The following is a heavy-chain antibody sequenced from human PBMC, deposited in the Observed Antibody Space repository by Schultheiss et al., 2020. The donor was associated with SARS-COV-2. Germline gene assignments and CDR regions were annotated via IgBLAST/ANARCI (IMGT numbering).Heavy chain of an antibody. D-gene: IGHD2-2*02. V-gene: IGHV4-61*01. CDR2: IYYSGST. J-gene: IGHJ6*02. Sequence: SETLSLTCTVSGGSVSSGSYYWSWIRQPPGKGLEWIGYIYYSGSTNYNPSLKSRVTISVDTSKNQFSLKLSSVTAADTAVYYCARGPYLAYYYYYGMDVWGQGTTVTVSS. CDR1: GGSVSSGSYY. CDR3: ARGPYLAYYYYYGMDV.